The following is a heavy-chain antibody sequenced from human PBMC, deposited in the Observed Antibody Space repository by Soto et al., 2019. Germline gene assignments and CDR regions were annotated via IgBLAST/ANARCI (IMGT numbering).Heavy chain of an antibody. V-gene: IGHV4-4*02. J-gene: IGHJ5*02. CDR2: INHSGST. CDR1: GGSISSRNW. D-gene: IGHD6-19*01. CDR3: TRVARFGPKHWLTS. Sequence: SETLSLTCAVSGGSISSRNWWSWVRQPPGKGLEWIGEINHSGSTNYNPSLKSRVTISVDTSKNQFSLKLSTVTAADTAVYYCTRVARFGPKHWLTSWGQGTLVTVSS.